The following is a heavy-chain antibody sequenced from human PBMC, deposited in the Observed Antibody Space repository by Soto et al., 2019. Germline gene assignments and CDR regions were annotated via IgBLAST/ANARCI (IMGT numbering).Heavy chain of an antibody. J-gene: IGHJ3*02. V-gene: IGHV5-51*01. CDR1: GYSFTSYW. CDR2: IYPGDSDT. CDR3: PSTSIAAASLYALDI. Sequence: PGESLKISCKGSGYSFTSYWIGWVRQMPGKSLEWMGIIYPGDSDTRYSPSFQGQVTISADKRISTAYLQWSSLKAPDTAMYHCPSTSIAAASLYALDIWGQGTMVTVSS. D-gene: IGHD6-25*01.